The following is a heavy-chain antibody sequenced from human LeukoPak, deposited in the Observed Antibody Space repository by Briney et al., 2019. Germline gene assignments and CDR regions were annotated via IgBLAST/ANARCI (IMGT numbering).Heavy chain of an antibody. V-gene: IGHV4-30-4*08. CDR3: ARGIYDFWSGYPFDY. J-gene: IGHJ4*02. Sequence: SSQTLSLTCTVSGGSISSGDYYWSWIRQPPGKGLEWIGYIYYSGSTYYNPSLKSRVTISVDTSKNQFSLKLSSVTAADTAVYYCARGIYDFWSGYPFDYWGQGTLVTVPS. D-gene: IGHD3-3*01. CDR2: IYYSGST. CDR1: GGSISSGDYY.